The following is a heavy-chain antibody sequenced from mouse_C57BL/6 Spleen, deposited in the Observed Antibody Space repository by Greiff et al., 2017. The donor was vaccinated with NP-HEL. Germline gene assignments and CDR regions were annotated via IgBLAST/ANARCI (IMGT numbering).Heavy chain of an antibody. V-gene: IGHV1-82*01. Sequence: QVQLQQSGPELVKPGASVKISCKASGYAFSSSWMNWVKQRPGKGLEWIGRIYPGDGDTNYNGKFKGKATLTADKSSSTAYMQRSSLTSEDSAVYFCARGRWGPFDYWGQGTTLTVSS. J-gene: IGHJ2*01. CDR3: ARGRWGPFDY. CDR2: IYPGDGDT. D-gene: IGHD1-1*02. CDR1: GYAFSSSW.